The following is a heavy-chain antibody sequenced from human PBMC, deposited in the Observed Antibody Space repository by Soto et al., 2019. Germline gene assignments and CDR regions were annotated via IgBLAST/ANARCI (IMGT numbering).Heavy chain of an antibody. Sequence: SETLSLTCTVSGGSISSGDYYWSWIRQPPGKGLEWIGYIYYSGSTYYNPSLKSRVTISVDTSKNQFSLKLSSVTAADTAVYYCARAVDYYDSSGYYPAVFGYWGQGTLVTVSS. V-gene: IGHV4-30-4*01. J-gene: IGHJ4*02. CDR3: ARAVDYYDSSGYYPAVFGY. D-gene: IGHD3-22*01. CDR1: GGSISSGDYY. CDR2: IYYSGST.